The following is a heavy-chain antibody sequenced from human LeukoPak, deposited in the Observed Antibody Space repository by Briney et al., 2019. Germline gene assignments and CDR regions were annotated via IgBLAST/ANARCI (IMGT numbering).Heavy chain of an antibody. D-gene: IGHD6-6*01. J-gene: IGHJ4*02. CDR2: ISAYNGNT. Sequence: ASVKVSCKASGYTFTSYGIRWVRQAPAQGLEGMGWISAYNGNTNYAQKLQGRVTMTTDTSTSTAYMELRSLRSDDTAVYYCARAEYSSPLDYWRQGTLVTVSS. V-gene: IGHV1-18*01. CDR3: ARAEYSSPLDY. CDR1: GYTFTSYG.